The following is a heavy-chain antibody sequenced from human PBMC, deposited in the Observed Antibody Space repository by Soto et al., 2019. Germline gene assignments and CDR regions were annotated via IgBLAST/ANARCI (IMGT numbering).Heavy chain of an antibody. D-gene: IGHD6-13*01. V-gene: IGHV3-30-3*01. Sequence: QVQVVESGGGVVQPGGSLRLSCAASGFTFSTSAMHWVRQAPGKGLEWMAAISYGGNTEYYADSVKGRFTVSRDISESTLYLQMNGLRTEDTAVYYCVREEFEAGHGHFGCWGQGTLVSVSS. J-gene: IGHJ4*02. CDR3: VREEFEAGHGHFGC. CDR1: GFTFSTSA. CDR2: ISYGGNTE.